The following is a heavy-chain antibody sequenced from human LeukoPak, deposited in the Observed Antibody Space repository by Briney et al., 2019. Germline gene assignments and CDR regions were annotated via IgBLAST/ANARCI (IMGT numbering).Heavy chain of an antibody. V-gene: IGHV4-34*01. Sequence: SETLSLTCAVYGGSFSGYYWSWIRQPPGKGLEWIGEINHSGSTNYNPSLKSRVTISVDTSKNQFSLKLSSVTAADTAVYYCARHRKVGATIDYWGQGTLVTVSS. J-gene: IGHJ4*02. D-gene: IGHD1-26*01. CDR2: INHSGST. CDR3: ARHRKVGATIDY. CDR1: GGSFSGYY.